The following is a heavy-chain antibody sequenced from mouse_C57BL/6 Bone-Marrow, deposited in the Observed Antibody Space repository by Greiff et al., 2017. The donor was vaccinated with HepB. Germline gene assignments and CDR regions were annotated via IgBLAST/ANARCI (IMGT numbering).Heavy chain of an antibody. V-gene: IGHV1-15*01. CDR1: GYTFTDYE. CDR2: IDPETGGT. CDR3: TRDEGLRSGYFDV. Sequence: QVQLQQSGAELVRPGASVTLSCKASGYTFTDYEMHWVKQTPVHGLEWIGAIDPETGGTAYNQKFKGKAILTADKSSSTAYMELRSLTSEDSAVYYCTRDEGLRSGYFDVWGTGTTVTVSS. D-gene: IGHD1-1*01. J-gene: IGHJ1*03.